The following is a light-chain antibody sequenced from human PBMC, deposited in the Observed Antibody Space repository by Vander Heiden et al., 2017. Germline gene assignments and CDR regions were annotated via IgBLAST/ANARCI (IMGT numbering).Light chain of an antibody. CDR1: ESVRKY. V-gene: IGKV3-11*01. CDR3: QQRDNWVI. J-gene: IGKJ4*01. Sequence: EIVLTQSPATLSLSPGERATLSCRASESVRKYLDWYQQRPGQAPRLLIYDASNRAAGIPGRFSGSGSGTDFTLTISSLEPEDFAVYYCQQRDNWVIFGGGTKVEIK. CDR2: DAS.